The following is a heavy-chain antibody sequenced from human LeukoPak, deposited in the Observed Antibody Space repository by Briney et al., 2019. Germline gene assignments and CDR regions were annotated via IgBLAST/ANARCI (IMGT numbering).Heavy chain of an antibody. D-gene: IGHD3-16*01. V-gene: IGHV4-4*07. CDR3: ARDQNPLGEGNYFDY. CDR2: IYTSGST. J-gene: IGHJ4*02. Sequence: SETLSLTCTVSGGSISSYNWSWIRQPAGKGLEWIGRIYTSGSTNYNPSLKSRVTMSVDTSKNQFSLKLSSVTAADTAVYYCARDQNPLGEGNYFDYWGQGTLVTVSS. CDR1: GGSISSYN.